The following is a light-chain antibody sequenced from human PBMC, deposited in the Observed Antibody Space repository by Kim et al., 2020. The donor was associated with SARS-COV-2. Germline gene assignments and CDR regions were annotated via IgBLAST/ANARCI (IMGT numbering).Light chain of an antibody. J-gene: IGKJ5*01. CDR1: QSGSSRN. CDR3: QQYGTSQII. CDR2: DAS. Sequence: SPGERATLACRASQSGSSRNVSWYQQKPGQAPTLFIYDASIRAAGIPDRFSGSGSGTDFTLTISRLEPEDFAVYYCQQYGTSQIIFGQGTRLEIK. V-gene: IGKV3-20*01.